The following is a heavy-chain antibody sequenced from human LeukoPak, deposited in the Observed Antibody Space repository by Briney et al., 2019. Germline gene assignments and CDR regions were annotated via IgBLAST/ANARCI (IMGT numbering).Heavy chain of an antibody. J-gene: IGHJ3*02. CDR1: GFTFDDYT. CDR3: AKGSGQQLAYDAFDI. CDR2: ISWDGGST. Sequence: GGSLRLSCAASGFTFDDYTMHLVRQAPGKGLEWVSLISWDGGSTYYADSVKGRFTISRDNSKNSLYLQMNSLRTEDTALYYCAKGSGQQLAYDAFDIWGQGTMVTVSS. V-gene: IGHV3-43*01. D-gene: IGHD6-13*01.